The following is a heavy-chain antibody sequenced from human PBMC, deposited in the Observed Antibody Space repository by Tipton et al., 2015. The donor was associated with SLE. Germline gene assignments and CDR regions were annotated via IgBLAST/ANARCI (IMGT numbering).Heavy chain of an antibody. CDR2: IYPGDSDT. Sequence: QLVQSGAEVKKPGESLKISCKGSGYSFTSYWIGWVRQMPGKGLEWMGIIYPGDSDTRYSPSFQGQVTISADKSISTAYLQWSSLKASDTAMYYCARPHYYDSSGYSYYFDYWGQGTLVTVSS. CDR1: GYSFTSYW. J-gene: IGHJ4*02. D-gene: IGHD3-22*01. CDR3: ARPHYYDSSGYSYYFDY. V-gene: IGHV5-51*01.